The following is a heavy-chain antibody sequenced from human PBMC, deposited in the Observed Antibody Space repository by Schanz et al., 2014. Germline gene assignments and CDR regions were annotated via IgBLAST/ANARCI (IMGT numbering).Heavy chain of an antibody. CDR1: GFTFSSYA. Sequence: DVQLVESGGGLVQPGKSLRLSCAASGFTFSSYAMSWVRQAPGKGLEWVSYISGSSRTIYYADSMKGRFTVSRDNAENALYLQMNSLRAEDTGLYFCARGGSGSHYRLDYWGQGTLVTVSS. CDR2: ISGSSRTI. V-gene: IGHV3-48*01. J-gene: IGHJ4*02. D-gene: IGHD1-26*01. CDR3: ARGGSGSHYRLDY.